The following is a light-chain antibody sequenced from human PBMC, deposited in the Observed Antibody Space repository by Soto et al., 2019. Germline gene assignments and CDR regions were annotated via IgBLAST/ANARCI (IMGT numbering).Light chain of an antibody. CDR3: QQYNNWPPIT. CDR1: QNLSRY. CDR2: GAS. V-gene: IGKV3-15*01. Sequence: EVALTQCPGTLSLSPGDRASPSCSASQNLSRYFLAWYQHKPGQAPRLLIYGASTRATGIPARFSGSGSGREFTLTISSLQSEDFAVYYCQQYNNWPPITFGQGTRLEIK. J-gene: IGKJ5*01.